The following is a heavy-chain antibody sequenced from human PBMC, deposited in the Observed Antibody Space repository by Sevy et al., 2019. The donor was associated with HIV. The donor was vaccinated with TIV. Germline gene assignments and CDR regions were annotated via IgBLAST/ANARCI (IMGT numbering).Heavy chain of an antibody. Sequence: GWSLRLSCAASGFTFSSYAMSWVRQAPGKGLEWVSAISGSGGSTYYADSVKGRFTISRDNSKNTLYLQMNSLRAEDTAVYYCAKDSTMVRGVIDYWGQGTLVTVSS. CDR3: AKDSTMVRGVIDY. CDR1: GFTFSSYA. J-gene: IGHJ4*02. CDR2: ISGSGGST. V-gene: IGHV3-23*01. D-gene: IGHD3-10*01.